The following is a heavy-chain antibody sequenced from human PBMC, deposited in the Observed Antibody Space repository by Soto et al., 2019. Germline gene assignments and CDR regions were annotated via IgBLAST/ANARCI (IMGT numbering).Heavy chain of an antibody. Sequence: QVQLQQWGAGLLKPSETLSLTCAVYGGSFSGYYWSWIRQPPGKGLEWIGEINHSGSTNYNPSLKSRXXIXVXXSKNQFSLKLSSVTAADTAVYYCASRDDSSGYYFRWGQGTLVTVSS. V-gene: IGHV4-34*01. CDR2: INHSGST. J-gene: IGHJ4*02. CDR1: GGSFSGYY. D-gene: IGHD3-22*01. CDR3: ASRDDSSGYYFR.